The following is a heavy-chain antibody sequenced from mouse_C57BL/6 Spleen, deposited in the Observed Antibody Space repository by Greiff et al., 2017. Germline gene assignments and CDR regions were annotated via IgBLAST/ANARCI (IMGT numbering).Heavy chain of an antibody. J-gene: IGHJ2*01. CDR3: ERSTTVVAMDY. Sequence: QVQLQQSGAELARPGASVKLSCKASGYTFTSYGISWVKQRTGQGLEWIGEIYPRSGNAYYNEKFKGKATLTADKSSSTAYMELLDLTCEDSAVYFCERSTTVVAMDYWGQGTTLTVSS. CDR2: IYPRSGNA. CDR1: GYTFTSYG. V-gene: IGHV1-81*01. D-gene: IGHD1-1*01.